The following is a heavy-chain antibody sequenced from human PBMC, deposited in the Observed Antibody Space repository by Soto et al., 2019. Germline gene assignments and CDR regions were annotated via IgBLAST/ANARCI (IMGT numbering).Heavy chain of an antibody. CDR3: ATSLRYSGSYFAY. V-gene: IGHV1-24*01. CDR1: GYTLTELS. J-gene: IGHJ4*02. Sequence: ASVKVSCKVSGYTLTELSMHWVRQAPGKGLEWMGGFDPEDGETIYAQKFQGRVTMTEDTSTDTAYVELSSLRSEDTAVYYCATSLRYSGSYFAYSGQGSLVTVSS. CDR2: FDPEDGET. D-gene: IGHD1-26*01.